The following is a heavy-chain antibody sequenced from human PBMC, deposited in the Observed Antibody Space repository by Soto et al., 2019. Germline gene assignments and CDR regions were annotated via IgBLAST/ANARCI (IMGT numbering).Heavy chain of an antibody. CDR3: TRHDVVPLLRHGMAV. Sequence: SETLSLTCTVSGGSVRSDDYYWSWIRQPPGKGLECIASLSYMGATNYGPSLESRVSILVDKSKNQFSLILRSVTPADTAVYYCTRHDVVPLLRHGMAVWGQGTTVTVSS. CDR1: GGSVRSDDYY. CDR2: LSYMGAT. D-gene: IGHD2-15*01. V-gene: IGHV4-61*08. J-gene: IGHJ6*02.